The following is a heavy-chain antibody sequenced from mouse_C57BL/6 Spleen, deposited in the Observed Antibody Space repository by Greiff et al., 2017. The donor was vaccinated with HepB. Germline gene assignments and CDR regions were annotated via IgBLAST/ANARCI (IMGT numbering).Heavy chain of an antibody. V-gene: IGHV10-1*01. J-gene: IGHJ2*01. D-gene: IGHD1-1*01. CDR2: IRSKSNNYAT. Sequence: EVQLQQSGGGLVQPKGSLKLSCAASGFSFNTYAMNWVRQAPGKGVEWVARIRSKSNNYATYYADSVKDRFTISRADSESMLYLQMNNLKTEDTAMYYCVREFYYYGSSFDYWGQGTTLTVSS. CDR3: VREFYYYGSSFDY. CDR1: GFSFNTYA.